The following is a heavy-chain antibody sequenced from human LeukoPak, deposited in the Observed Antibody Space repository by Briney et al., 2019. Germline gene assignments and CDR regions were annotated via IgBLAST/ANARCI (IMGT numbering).Heavy chain of an antibody. CDR1: GYTFTSYG. Sequence: GASVKVSCKASGYTFTSYGISWVRQAPGQGLECMGWISAYNGNTNYAQKLQGRVTMTTDTSTSTAYMELRSLRSDDTAVYYCARSSDTAMVTANFDYWGQGTLVTVSS. CDR2: ISAYNGNT. CDR3: ARSSDTAMVTANFDY. D-gene: IGHD5-18*01. J-gene: IGHJ4*02. V-gene: IGHV1-18*01.